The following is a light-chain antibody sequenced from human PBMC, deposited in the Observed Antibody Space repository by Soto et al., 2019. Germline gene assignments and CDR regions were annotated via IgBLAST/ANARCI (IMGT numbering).Light chain of an antibody. J-gene: IGKJ5*01. CDR2: GAS. V-gene: IGKV3-15*01. Sequence: PGERATLSCWASETVATNLAWYQQKPGQAPRLLISGASTRATGIPARFSGSGSGTEFTLTISRLEPEDFATYYCQQAASFSITFGQGTRLEIK. CDR3: QQAASFSIT. CDR1: ETVATN.